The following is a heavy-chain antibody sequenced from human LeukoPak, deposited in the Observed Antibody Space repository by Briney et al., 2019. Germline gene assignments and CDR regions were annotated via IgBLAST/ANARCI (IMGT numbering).Heavy chain of an antibody. Sequence: GGSLRLSCVGSGFTYTDYWMHWFRQAPGKGPVWVSRINPDGTIIDYADSVKGRFSISRDNAKNPLYLQMNGLRADDTAVYYCAKDLSWNTADRWGQGILVTVSS. CDR2: INPDGTII. CDR3: AKDLSWNTADR. D-gene: IGHD5-18*01. CDR1: GFTYTDYW. J-gene: IGHJ5*02. V-gene: IGHV3-74*01.